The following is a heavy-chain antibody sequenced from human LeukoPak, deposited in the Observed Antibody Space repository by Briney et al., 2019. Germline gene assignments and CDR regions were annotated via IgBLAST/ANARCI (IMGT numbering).Heavy chain of an antibody. J-gene: IGHJ4*02. CDR1: GFSFSSYA. D-gene: IGHD3-3*01. CDR3: ARGTVIIRMGGFDY. CDR2: ISYDGSNK. Sequence: GGSLRLSCAASGFSFSSYAMHWVRQAPGKGLEWVAVISYDGSNKYYADSVKGRFTISRDNSKNTLYLQMNSLRAEDTAVYYCARGTVIIRMGGFDYWGQGTLVTVSP. V-gene: IGHV3-30-3*01.